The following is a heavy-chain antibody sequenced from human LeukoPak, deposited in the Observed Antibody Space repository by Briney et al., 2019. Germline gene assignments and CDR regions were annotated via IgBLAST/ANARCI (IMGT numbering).Heavy chain of an antibody. J-gene: IGHJ4*02. CDR1: GFIFSTAW. V-gene: IGHV3-15*01. D-gene: IGHD3-16*02. CDR3: STDNLDYDYVWGTYREVNYFDY. CDR2: IKSKTDGGTT. Sequence: GGSLRLSCAGSGFIFSTAWMSWVRQAPGKGMEWVGRIKSKTDGGTTDYAAPVKGRFTISRDDSKNTVYLQMNNLKNEDTGVYYCSTDNLDYDYVWGTYREVNYFDYWGQGTLVTVSS.